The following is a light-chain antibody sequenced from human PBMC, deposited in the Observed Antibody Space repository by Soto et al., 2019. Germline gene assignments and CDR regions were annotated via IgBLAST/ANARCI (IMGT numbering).Light chain of an antibody. CDR2: EVS. J-gene: IGLJ1*01. Sequence: QPVLTQPPSVSGSPGQSVTISCTGSSSDVGRYNRVSWYQQPPGTAPKLMIYEVSNRPSGVPDRFSGSKSGNTASLTISGLQDEDEADYYCSLYTSSNTFVFGTGTKVTVL. V-gene: IGLV2-18*01. CDR1: SSDVGRYNR. CDR3: SLYTSSNTFV.